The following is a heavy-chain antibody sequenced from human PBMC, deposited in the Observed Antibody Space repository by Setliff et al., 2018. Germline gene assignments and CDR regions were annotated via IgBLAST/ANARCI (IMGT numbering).Heavy chain of an antibody. CDR1: GFTFSDHY. CDR2: IRNKANSYTT. V-gene: IGHV3-72*01. CDR3: SRGTSHGSAFDS. J-gene: IGHJ4*02. Sequence: GGSLRLSCAASGFTFSDHYMDWVRQAPGKGLEWVGRIRNKANSYTTEYAAAVKGRFTVSRDDSENSLYLQMNSLKTEDTAVYYCSRGTSHGSAFDSWGQGTLVTVSS. D-gene: IGHD1-26*01.